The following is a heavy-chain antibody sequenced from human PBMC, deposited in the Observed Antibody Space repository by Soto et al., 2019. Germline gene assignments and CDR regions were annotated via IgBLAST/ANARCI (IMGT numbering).Heavy chain of an antibody. CDR1: GASINTNGYY. J-gene: IGHJ4*02. V-gene: IGHV4-39*02. Sequence: QLQLQESGPGLVKPSETLSLTCNVSGASINTNGYYWGWIRQPPGKGLEWIASIFYSGTTHYNPSLKSRLTISVDTSKNVLSLKVSSVTAADTAVYYCATGGGWLRLDSRVWGQGTLVTVSS. CDR3: ATGGGWLRLDSRV. D-gene: IGHD5-12*01. CDR2: IFYSGTT.